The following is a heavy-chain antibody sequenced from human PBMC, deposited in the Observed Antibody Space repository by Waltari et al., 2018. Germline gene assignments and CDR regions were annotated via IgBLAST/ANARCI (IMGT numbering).Heavy chain of an antibody. D-gene: IGHD3-9*01. Sequence: QVQLVQSGAEVKKPGASVTVSCKASGYTFTSYGISWVRQAPGQGLEWMGWISAYNGNTNYAQKLQGRVTMTTDTSTSTAYMELRSLRSDDTAVYYCARDGTDYDILTGYPGAFDIWGQGTMVTVSS. CDR1: GYTFTSYG. CDR2: ISAYNGNT. J-gene: IGHJ3*02. CDR3: ARDGTDYDILTGYPGAFDI. V-gene: IGHV1-18*01.